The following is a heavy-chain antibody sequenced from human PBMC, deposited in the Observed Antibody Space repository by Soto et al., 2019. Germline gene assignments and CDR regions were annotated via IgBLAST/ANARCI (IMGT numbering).Heavy chain of an antibody. J-gene: IGHJ5*02. Sequence: SVKVSCKASGGTFSSYAISWVRQAPGQGLEWTGGIIPIFGTAKYAQKFQGRVTITADESTSTAYMELSSLRSEDTAVYSCARDKDSSGLDPWGQGTLVTVSS. D-gene: IGHD6-25*01. CDR2: IIPIFGTA. CDR3: ARDKDSSGLDP. V-gene: IGHV1-69*13. CDR1: GGTFSSYA.